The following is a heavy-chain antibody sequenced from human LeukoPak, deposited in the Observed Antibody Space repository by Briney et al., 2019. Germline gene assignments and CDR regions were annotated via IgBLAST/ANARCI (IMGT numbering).Heavy chain of an antibody. CDR3: ARSLDYGGNSGHGY. CDR1: GGTFSSYA. Sequence: GASVKGSCKASGGTFSSYAISWVRQAPGQGLEWMGGIIPIFGTANYAQKFQGRVTITADESTSTAYMELSSLRSEDTAVYYCARSLDYGGNSGHGYWGQGTLVTVFS. V-gene: IGHV1-69*13. CDR2: IIPIFGTA. J-gene: IGHJ4*02. D-gene: IGHD4-23*01.